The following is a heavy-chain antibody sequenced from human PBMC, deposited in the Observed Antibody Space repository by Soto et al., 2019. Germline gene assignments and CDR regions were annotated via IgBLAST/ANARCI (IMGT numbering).Heavy chain of an antibody. Sequence: QVQLVQSGAEVKKPGASVKVSCKASGYTFTSYGISWVRQAPGQGLEWMGWISTYNGNTNYAQKLQGRVTMTTDTSTSTGYMDLRSLRSGDTAVYYCARGIGGWFGVAYYYGMDVWGQGTTVTVSS. J-gene: IGHJ6*02. CDR2: ISTYNGNT. CDR3: ARGIGGWFGVAYYYGMDV. V-gene: IGHV1-18*01. CDR1: GYTFTSYG. D-gene: IGHD3-16*01.